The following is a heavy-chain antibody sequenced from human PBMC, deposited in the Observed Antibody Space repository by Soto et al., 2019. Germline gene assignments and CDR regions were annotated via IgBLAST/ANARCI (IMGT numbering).Heavy chain of an antibody. CDR3: ARATYYYYGMDV. J-gene: IGHJ6*02. Sequence: PSETLSLTCTFSGCSISSSSYYLGWIRQPPGKGLEWIGSIYYSGSTYYNPSLKSRVTISVDTSKNQFSLKLSSVTAADTAVYYCARATYYYYGMDVWGQGTTVTVSS. CDR1: GCSISSSSYY. V-gene: IGHV4-39*01. CDR2: IYYSGST.